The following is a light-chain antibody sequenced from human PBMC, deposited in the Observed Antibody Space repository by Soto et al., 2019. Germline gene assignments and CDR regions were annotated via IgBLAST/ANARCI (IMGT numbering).Light chain of an antibody. Sequence: QSALTQPASVSGSPGQSITISCTGTSSDVGAYNYVSWYHQHPGRAPKLMIYEVSNRPSGVSNRFSGSKSGNTASLTISGLQAEDEADYYCSSYTSSSTLLFGGGTKLTVL. V-gene: IGLV2-14*01. CDR1: SSDVGAYNY. J-gene: IGLJ2*01. CDR3: SSYTSSSTLL. CDR2: EVS.